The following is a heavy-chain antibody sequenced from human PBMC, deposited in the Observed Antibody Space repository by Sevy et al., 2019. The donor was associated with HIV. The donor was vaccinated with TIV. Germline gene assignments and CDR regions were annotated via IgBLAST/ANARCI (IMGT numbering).Heavy chain of an antibody. CDR2: ISGSGGST. CDR3: AKRATVTWYNNYFDY. V-gene: IGHV3-23*01. CDR1: GFTFSSYA. Sequence: GGSLRLSCAASGFTFSSYAMSWVRQAPGKGLEWVSAISGSGGSTYYADSVKGRFTISKDNSKNTLYLQMNSLRAEDTAVYYCAKRATVTWYNNYFDYWGQGTLVTVSS. J-gene: IGHJ4*02. D-gene: IGHD4-17*01.